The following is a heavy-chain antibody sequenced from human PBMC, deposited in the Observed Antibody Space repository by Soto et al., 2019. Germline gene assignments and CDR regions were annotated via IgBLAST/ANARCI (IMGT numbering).Heavy chain of an antibody. Sequence: ASVKFSCKTSGYTFTSYDINWVRQAPGQGLEWVGWMNTNSDDTRSAQKFRGRLTLTRDKSMRAVYMKLSNLRPDDTAVYYCARALLSHSSDSGGYDSYFHGMDVWGQGTPVTVSS. CDR2: MNTNSDDT. V-gene: IGHV1-8*01. J-gene: IGHJ6*02. D-gene: IGHD3-22*01. CDR3: ARALLSHSSDSGGYDSYFHGMDV. CDR1: GYTFTSYD.